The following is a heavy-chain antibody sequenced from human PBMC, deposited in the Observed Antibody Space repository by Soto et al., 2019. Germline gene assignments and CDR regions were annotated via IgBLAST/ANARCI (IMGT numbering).Heavy chain of an antibody. V-gene: IGHV3-23*01. CDR3: AKNSGSYRQEY. CDR1: GFTFSSYA. Sequence: GSLILSCAASGFTFSSYAMSWVRQAPGKGLEWVSAISGSGGSTYYADSVKGRFTISRDNYKNTLYLQMNSLRAEDTAVYYCAKNSGSYRQEYWGEETLVTVSP. CDR2: ISGSGGST. D-gene: IGHD1-26*01. J-gene: IGHJ4*02.